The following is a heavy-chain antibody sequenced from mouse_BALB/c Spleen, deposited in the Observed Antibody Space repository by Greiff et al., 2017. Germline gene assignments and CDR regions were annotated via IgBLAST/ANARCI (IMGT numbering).Heavy chain of an antibody. D-gene: IGHD2-2*01. CDR3: ARSGYHDQGSYAMDY. V-gene: IGHV1-4*02. CDR2: INPSSGYT. J-gene: IGHJ4*01. Sequence: QVQLKQSAAELARPGASVKMSCKASGYTFTSYTMHWVKQRPGQGLEWIGYINPSSGYTEYNQKFKDKTTLTADKSSSTAYMQLSSLTSEDSAVYYCARSGYHDQGSYAMDYWGQGTAVTVSS. CDR1: GYTFTSYT.